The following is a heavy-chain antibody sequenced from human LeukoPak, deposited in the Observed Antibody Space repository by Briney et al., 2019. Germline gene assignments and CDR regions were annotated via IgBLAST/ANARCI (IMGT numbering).Heavy chain of an antibody. J-gene: IGHJ4*02. CDR3: ARSIVGATYFDY. CDR1: GGSFSGYY. Sequence: SETLSLTCAVYGGSFSGYYWSWIRQPPGKGLEWIGEINHSGSTNYNPSLKSRVTISVDTSRNQFSLKLSSVTAADTAVYYCARSIVGATYFDYWGQGTLVTVSS. V-gene: IGHV4-34*01. CDR2: INHSGST. D-gene: IGHD1-26*01.